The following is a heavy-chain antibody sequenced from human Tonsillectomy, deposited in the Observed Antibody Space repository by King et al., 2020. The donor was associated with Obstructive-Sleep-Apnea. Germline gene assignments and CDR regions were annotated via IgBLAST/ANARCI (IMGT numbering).Heavy chain of an antibody. CDR2: INHSGST. V-gene: IGHV4-34*01. CDR3: ARAKGYCSSTSCYPREFDP. D-gene: IGHD2-2*01. CDR1: GGSFSGYY. J-gene: IGHJ5*02. Sequence: VQLQQWGAGLLKPSETLSLTCAVYGGSFSGYYWSWIRQPPGKGLEWIGEINHSGSTNYNPSLKSRVTISVDTSKNQFSQKLNSVTAADTAVYYCARAKGYCSSTSCYPREFDPWGQGTLVTVSS.